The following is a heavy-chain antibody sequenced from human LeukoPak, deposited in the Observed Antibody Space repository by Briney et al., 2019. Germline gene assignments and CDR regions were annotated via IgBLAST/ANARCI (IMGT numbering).Heavy chain of an antibody. CDR1: GFTFDDYT. Sequence: GGSLRLSCAASGFTFDDYTMDWVRQAPGKGLEWVSLISWDGGDTYYADSVKGRFTISRDNSKNTLYLQMNSLRAEDTAVYYCARDRIAVADYYYYYMDVWGKGTTVTISS. V-gene: IGHV3-43*01. CDR3: ARDRIAVADYYYYYMDV. D-gene: IGHD6-19*01. J-gene: IGHJ6*03. CDR2: ISWDGGDT.